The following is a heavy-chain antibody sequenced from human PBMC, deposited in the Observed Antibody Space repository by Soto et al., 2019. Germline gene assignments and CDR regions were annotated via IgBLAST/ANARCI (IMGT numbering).Heavy chain of an antibody. CDR3: ARGGRNAVGTPPHCSGGSCYRNDAFDI. CDR2: ISYDGSNK. Sequence: GGSLRLSCAASGFTFSSYAMHWVRQAPGKGLEWVAVISYDGSNKYYADSVKGRFTISRGNSKNTLYLQMNSLRAEDTAVCYWARGGRNAVGTPPHCSGGSCYRNDAFDIWGQGTMVTVSS. J-gene: IGHJ3*02. D-gene: IGHD2-15*01. V-gene: IGHV3-30-3*01. CDR1: GFTFSSYA.